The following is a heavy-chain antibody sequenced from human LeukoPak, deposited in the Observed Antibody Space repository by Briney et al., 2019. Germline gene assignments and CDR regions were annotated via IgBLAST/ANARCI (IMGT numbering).Heavy chain of an antibody. V-gene: IGHV3-48*03. CDR1: GFTFSSYE. J-gene: IGHJ4*02. CDR3: AREDTAMAHFDY. D-gene: IGHD5-18*01. Sequence: PGGSLRLSCAASGFTFSSYEMNWVRQAPGKGLEWVSYISSSGSTIYYADSVKGRFTISRDNAKNSLYLQMNSLRAEDTAVYYCAREDTAMAHFDYWGQGTLVTVSS. CDR2: ISSSGSTI.